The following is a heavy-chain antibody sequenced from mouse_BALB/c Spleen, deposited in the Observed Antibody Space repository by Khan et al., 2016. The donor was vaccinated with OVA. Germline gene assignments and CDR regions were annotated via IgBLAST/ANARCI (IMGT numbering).Heavy chain of an antibody. V-gene: IGHV3-2*02. CDR3: ARVYEGDFDY. Sequence: EVQLVESGPGLVKPSQSLSLTCTVTGYSITSDYAWNWIRQFPGNKLEWMGFISYSGNTNYNPSLKSRISITRDTSKNQFFLQLNSVTTEDTATYYCARVYEGDFDYWGQGTTLTVSS. J-gene: IGHJ2*01. CDR1: GYSITSDYA. CDR2: ISYSGNT. D-gene: IGHD1-1*01.